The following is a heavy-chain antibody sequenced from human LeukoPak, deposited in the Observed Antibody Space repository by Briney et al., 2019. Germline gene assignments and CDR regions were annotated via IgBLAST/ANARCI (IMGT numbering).Heavy chain of an antibody. J-gene: IGHJ3*02. CDR2: IYYSGST. V-gene: IGHV4-39*01. CDR1: GGSISSSSYC. Sequence: PSETLSLTCTVSGGSISSSSYCWGWIRQPPGKGLEWIGSIYYSGSTYYNPSLKSRVTISVDTSKNQFSLKLSSVTAADTAVYYCAEGAFGVWGSYRYSDAFDIWGQGTMVTVSS. CDR3: AEGAFGVWGSYRYSDAFDI. D-gene: IGHD3-16*02.